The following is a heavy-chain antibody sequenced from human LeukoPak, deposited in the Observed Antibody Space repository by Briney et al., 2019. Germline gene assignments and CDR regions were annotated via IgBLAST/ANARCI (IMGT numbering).Heavy chain of an antibody. CDR1: GGSISSYY. D-gene: IGHD2-15*01. J-gene: IGHJ3*02. V-gene: IGHV4-59*08. Sequence: SETLSLTCTVSGGSISSYYWSWIRQPPGKGLEWIGYMFHSGTTNYNPSLKSRVTLSVDTSKNQFSLKLTSVTAADTAVYYCARLGSAMDDAFDIWGQGTMVTVSS. CDR3: ARLGSAMDDAFDI. CDR2: MFHSGTT.